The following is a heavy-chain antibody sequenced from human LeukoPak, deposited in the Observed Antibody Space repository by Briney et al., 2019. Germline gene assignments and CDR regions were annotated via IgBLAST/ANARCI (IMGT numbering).Heavy chain of an antibody. D-gene: IGHD3-10*01. Sequence: GGSLRLSCAASGFTFSSYWMSWVRQAPGKGLEWVANIKQDGSEKYYVDSVKGRFTISRDNAKNSLYLQMNSLRAEDTAVYYCARDPRQNVLLWFGEPENNWFDPWGQGTLVTVSS. CDR3: ARDPRQNVLLWFGEPENNWFDP. V-gene: IGHV3-7*03. CDR1: GFTFSSYW. J-gene: IGHJ5*02. CDR2: IKQDGSEK.